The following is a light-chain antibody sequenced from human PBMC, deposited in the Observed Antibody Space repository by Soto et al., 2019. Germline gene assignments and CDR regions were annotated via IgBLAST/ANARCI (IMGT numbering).Light chain of an antibody. J-gene: IGKJ4*01. CDR3: QQYDDYPLA. CDR2: EAS. Sequence: DIQMTQSPSTLSASVGDRVTITCRASQSISSWLAWYQQKPGKAPKLLIYEASSLESGVPSRFGGSGSGTEFTLTISSLQPDDFATYFCQQYDDYPLAFGGGTKWISN. V-gene: IGKV1-5*03. CDR1: QSISSW.